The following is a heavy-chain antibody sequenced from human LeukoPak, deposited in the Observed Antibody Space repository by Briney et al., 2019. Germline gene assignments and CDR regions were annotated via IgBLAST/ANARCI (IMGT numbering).Heavy chain of an antibody. Sequence: SETLSLTCTVSGGSISSYYWSWIRQPPGKGLEWIGYIYYSGSTNYNPSLKSRVTISVDTSKNQFSLKLSSVTAADTAVYYCAKAINRGSIAAASDYWGQGTLVTVSS. CDR3: AKAINRGSIAAASDY. CDR1: GGSISSYY. J-gene: IGHJ4*02. D-gene: IGHD6-13*01. CDR2: IYYSGST. V-gene: IGHV4-59*01.